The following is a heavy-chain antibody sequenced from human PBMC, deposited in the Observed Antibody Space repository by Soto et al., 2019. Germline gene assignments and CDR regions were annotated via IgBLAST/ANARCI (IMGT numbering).Heavy chain of an antibody. CDR2: INAGNGNT. J-gene: IGHJ6*02. CDR3: ASGLGEYSGYDPYYYYYGMDV. CDR1: GYTFTSYA. V-gene: IGHV1-3*01. D-gene: IGHD5-12*01. Sequence: ASVKVSCKASGYTFTSYAMHWVRQAPGQRLEWMGWINAGNGNTKYSQKFQGRVTITRDTSASTAYMELSSLRSEDTAVYYCASGLGEYSGYDPYYYYYGMDVWGQGTTVTVS.